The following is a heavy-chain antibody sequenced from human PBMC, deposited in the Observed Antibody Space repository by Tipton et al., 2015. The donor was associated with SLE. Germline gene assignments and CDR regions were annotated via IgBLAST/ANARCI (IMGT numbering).Heavy chain of an antibody. J-gene: IGHJ6*03. CDR2: IYYSGGT. CDR3: ARDPALLVGALGYYMDV. D-gene: IGHD1-26*01. CDR1: GGSISSHY. Sequence: TLSLTCTVSGGSISSHYWSWIRQPPGKGLEWIGYIYYSGGTNYNPSLKSRVTISVDTSKNQFSLKLSSVTAADTAVYYCARDPALLVGALGYYMDVWGKGTTVTVSS. V-gene: IGHV4-59*11.